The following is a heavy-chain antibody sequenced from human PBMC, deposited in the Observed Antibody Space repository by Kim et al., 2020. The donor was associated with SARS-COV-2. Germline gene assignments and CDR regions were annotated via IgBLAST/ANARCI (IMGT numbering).Heavy chain of an antibody. CDR1: GGSISSGDYY. Sequence: SETLSLTCTVSGGSISSGDYYWSWIRQHPGKGLEWIGYISYSATTFYNPSLKSRLTISLDRSNNQFSLKLNSVTAADTAVYYCVRLKGYTYTSGGFGDWGQGTLVTVSS. CDR3: VRLKGYTYTSGGFGD. D-gene: IGHD2-15*01. CDR2: ISYSATT. J-gene: IGHJ4*02. V-gene: IGHV4-31*03.